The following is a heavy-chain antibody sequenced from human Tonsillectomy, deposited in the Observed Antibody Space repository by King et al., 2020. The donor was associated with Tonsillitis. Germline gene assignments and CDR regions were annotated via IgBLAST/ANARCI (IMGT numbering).Heavy chain of an antibody. Sequence: VQLVESGGGLVQPGGSLRLSCADSGFTFSSYDMHWVRQATGKGLEWVSAIGTAGDTYYPGSVKGRFTTSIENAKNSLYLQMNSLRAEDTAVYYCARGYSGRYSDYWGQGTLVTVSS. V-gene: IGHV3-13*01. CDR3: ARGYSGRYSDY. CDR2: IGTAGDT. D-gene: IGHD1-26*01. CDR1: GFTFSSYD. J-gene: IGHJ4*02.